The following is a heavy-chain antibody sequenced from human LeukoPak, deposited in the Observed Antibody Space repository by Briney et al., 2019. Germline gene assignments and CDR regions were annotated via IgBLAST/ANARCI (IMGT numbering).Heavy chain of an antibody. V-gene: IGHV3-72*01. CDR1: GFTFSDHY. J-gene: IGHJ1*01. Sequence: PGGSLRLSCAASGFTFSDHYMDWVRQAPGKGLEWVGRTRNKANSYTTEYAASVKGRFTISRDDSKNSLYLQMNSLKTEDTAVYYCARAHPYYYDSSGYAEYFQHWGQGTLVTVSS. CDR3: ARAHPYYYDSSGYAEYFQH. D-gene: IGHD3-22*01. CDR2: TRNKANSYTT.